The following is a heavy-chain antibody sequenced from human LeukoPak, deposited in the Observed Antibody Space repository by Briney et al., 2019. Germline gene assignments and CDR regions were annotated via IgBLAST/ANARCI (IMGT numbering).Heavy chain of an antibody. CDR2: MNPNSGNT. CDR1: GYTFTSYD. J-gene: IGHJ5*02. V-gene: IGHV1-8*01. CDR3: ARGPSMVRGVIRTPNKNWFDP. D-gene: IGHD3-10*01. Sequence: ASVKVSCKASGYTFTSYDINWVRQAPGQGLEWMGWMNPNSGNTGYAQKFQGRVTMTRNTSISTAYMELSSLRSEDTAVYYCARGPSMVRGVIRTPNKNWFDPWGQGTLVTVSS.